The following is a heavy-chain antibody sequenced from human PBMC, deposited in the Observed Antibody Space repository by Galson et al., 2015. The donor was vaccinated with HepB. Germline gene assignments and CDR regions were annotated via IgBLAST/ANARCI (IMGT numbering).Heavy chain of an antibody. V-gene: IGHV3-7*03. D-gene: IGHD2-2*03. J-gene: IGHJ3*02. Sequence: SLRLSCAASGFTLSNYYLSWVRQAPGKGLDWVANIKRDGSDKYYVDSVKGRFTISRDNAKNSLYLQMNSLRAEDTAVYYCARSDGYLDALHIWGQGTMVTVSS. CDR1: GFTLSNYY. CDR3: ARSDGYLDALHI. CDR2: IKRDGSDK.